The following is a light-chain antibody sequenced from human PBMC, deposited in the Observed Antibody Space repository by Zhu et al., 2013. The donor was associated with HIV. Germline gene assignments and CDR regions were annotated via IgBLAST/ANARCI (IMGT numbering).Light chain of an antibody. J-gene: IGLJ1*01. V-gene: IGLV2-14*01. CDR1: SSDVGGHNY. CDR2: EVS. Sequence: QSALTQPASVSGSPGQSITISCTGTSSDVGGHNYVSWYQQRPGKAPKLMIYEVSNRPSGVSNRFSGSKSGNTASLTISGLQAEDEADYYCSSYTSSSSYVFGTGTKVTVL. CDR3: SSYTSSSSYV.